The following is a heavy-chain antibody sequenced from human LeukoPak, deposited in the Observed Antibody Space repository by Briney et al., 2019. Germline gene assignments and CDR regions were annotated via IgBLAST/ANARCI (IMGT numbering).Heavy chain of an antibody. CDR1: SGSITSGNYY. CDR3: ASMATMYYFDS. D-gene: IGHD5-24*01. V-gene: IGHV4-30-4*01. Sequence: SETLSLTCTVSSGSITSGNYYWSWIRQPPGKGLEWIGYIYHSGATYYNPSLKSRATISIDRSKNQFSVRLSSVTAADTALYYCASMATMYYFDSWGQGTPVTVSS. CDR2: IYHSGAT. J-gene: IGHJ4*02.